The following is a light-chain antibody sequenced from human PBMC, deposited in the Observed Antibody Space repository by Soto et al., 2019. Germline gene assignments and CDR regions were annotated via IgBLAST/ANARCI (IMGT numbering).Light chain of an antibody. CDR1: HSVSSSY. CDR2: GAS. CDR3: QQYGSSPRVT. V-gene: IGKV3-20*01. Sequence: VLTQSLGTLSLSPWERATLSFSSSHSVSSSYLAWYQQKPGQAPTLLIYGASSRATGIPDRFSGSGSGTDFTLTISRLEPEDVAVYYCQQYGSSPRVTFGQGTRL. J-gene: IGKJ5*01.